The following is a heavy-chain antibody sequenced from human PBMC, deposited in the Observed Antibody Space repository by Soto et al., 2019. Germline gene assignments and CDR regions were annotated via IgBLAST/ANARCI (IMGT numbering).Heavy chain of an antibody. Sequence: QVQLQQWGAGLLKPSETLSLTCAVYGGSFSGYYWSWIRQPPGKGLEWIGEITHSGSTNYNPSLESRVTISVDTSKSQFALKLSSVTAADTAVYYCARDVMANDRYHWYFDLWGRGTLVTVSS. D-gene: IGHD2-8*01. J-gene: IGHJ2*01. V-gene: IGHV4-34*01. CDR3: ARDVMANDRYHWYFDL. CDR2: ITHSGST. CDR1: GGSFSGYY.